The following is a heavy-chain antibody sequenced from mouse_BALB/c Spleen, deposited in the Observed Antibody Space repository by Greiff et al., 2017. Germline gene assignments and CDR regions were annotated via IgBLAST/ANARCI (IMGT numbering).Heavy chain of an antibody. Sequence: VQLQQSGPELVKPGASVKLSCKASGYSFTDYNMYWVQQSHGKSLEWIGYIDPYSGGTSYNQKFKGKAILTVDKSSSTAFMHLSSLTSEDSAFYYCANYGYDDEFAYWGQGTLVTVSA. D-gene: IGHD2-2*01. J-gene: IGHJ3*01. V-gene: IGHV1S135*01. CDR1: GYSFTDYN. CDR3: ANYGYDDEFAY. CDR2: IDPYSGGT.